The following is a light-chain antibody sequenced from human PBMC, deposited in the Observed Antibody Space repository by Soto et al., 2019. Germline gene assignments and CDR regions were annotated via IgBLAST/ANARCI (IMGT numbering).Light chain of an antibody. CDR2: DVS. CDR3: SSYTSSSTILV. J-gene: IGLJ1*01. Sequence: QSALTQPASVSGSPGQSITISCTGTSSDVGGYNYVSWYQQHPGKAPKVMIYDVSNRPSGVSNRVSGSKSGNTASLTISGLHAEDEADYYCSSYTSSSTILVFGTGTKVTVL. V-gene: IGLV2-14*01. CDR1: SSDVGGYNY.